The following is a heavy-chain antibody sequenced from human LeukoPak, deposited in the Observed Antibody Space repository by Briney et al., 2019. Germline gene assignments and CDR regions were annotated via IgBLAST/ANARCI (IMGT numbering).Heavy chain of an antibody. CDR1: GYTFTGYY. J-gene: IGHJ4*02. CDR2: SNPYNGGT. CDR3: VCRGLVWAAAGSDYFDY. Sequence: ASVKVSFKSSGYTFTGYYFHWVRQPPGQGLEWMGLSNPYNGGTNNAQKFQERVIINSDTSFSKHYMELNRLISDGTAVYYCVCRGLVWAAAGSDYFDYWAREPWSPYPQ. D-gene: IGHD6-13*01. V-gene: IGHV1-2*02.